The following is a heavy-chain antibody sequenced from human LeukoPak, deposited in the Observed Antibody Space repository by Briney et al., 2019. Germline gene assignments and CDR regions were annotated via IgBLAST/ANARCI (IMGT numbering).Heavy chain of an antibody. Sequence: GGSLRLSCVASGFSLTTYGMLWVRQAPGKGLQWVAFMRSDGTSKYYGDSVEGRFTISRDDSKSTLYLLLNSLSAEDTGIYYCAKDRPIKGGFDPWGQGTPVTVSS. CDR2: MRSDGTSK. D-gene: IGHD3-16*01. V-gene: IGHV3-30*02. CDR3: AKDRPIKGGFDP. J-gene: IGHJ5*02. CDR1: GFSLTTYG.